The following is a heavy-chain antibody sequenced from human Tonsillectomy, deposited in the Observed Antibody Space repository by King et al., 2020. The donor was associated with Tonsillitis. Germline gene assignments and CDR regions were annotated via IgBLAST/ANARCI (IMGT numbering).Heavy chain of an antibody. J-gene: IGHJ6*02. V-gene: IGHV3-30-3*01. D-gene: IGHD6-13*01. CDR3: ARDDLQLAPWFYGMDV. Sequence: HVQLVESGGGVVQPGRSLRLSCAASGFTFSNYAMHWVRQAPGKGLEWVAVISFGGNNKYYADSVEGRFTISRDSSKNTLSLQMYSLRAEDTAVYYCARDDLQLAPWFYGMDVWGQGTTVTVSS. CDR2: ISFGGNNK. CDR1: GFTFSNYA.